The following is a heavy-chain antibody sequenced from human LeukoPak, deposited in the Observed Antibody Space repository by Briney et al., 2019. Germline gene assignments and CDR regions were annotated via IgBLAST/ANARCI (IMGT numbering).Heavy chain of an antibody. J-gene: IGHJ5*02. CDR1: GFTLSNYW. D-gene: IGHD4-17*01. CDR2: ITGDGSDI. Sequence: PGGSLRLSCKASGFTLSNYWMHWVRQAPGKGLVWVSRITGDGSDIAYADPVKGRFTVSRDDAKNTLFLQMNSLRVEDTAIYYCARDAYTTTSNWLDPWGQGTLVTVSS. CDR3: ARDAYTTTSNWLDP. V-gene: IGHV3-74*01.